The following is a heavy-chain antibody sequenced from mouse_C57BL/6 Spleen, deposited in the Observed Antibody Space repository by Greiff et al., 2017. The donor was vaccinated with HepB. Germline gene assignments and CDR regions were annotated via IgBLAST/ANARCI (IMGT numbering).Heavy chain of an antibody. D-gene: IGHD1-1*01. Sequence: EVKLMESGGGLVKPGGSLKLSCAASGFTFSSYAMSWVRQTPEKRLEWVATISDGGSYTYYPDNVKGRFTISRDNAKNNLYLQMSHLKSEDTAMYYCARRRVVATDYAMDYWGQGTSVTVSS. CDR2: ISDGGSYT. V-gene: IGHV5-4*03. CDR3: ARRRVVATDYAMDY. CDR1: GFTFSSYA. J-gene: IGHJ4*01.